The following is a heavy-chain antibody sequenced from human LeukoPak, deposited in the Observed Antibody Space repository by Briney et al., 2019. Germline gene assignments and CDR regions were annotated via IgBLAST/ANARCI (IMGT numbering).Heavy chain of an antibody. CDR1: GGTFSSYA. V-gene: IGHV1-69*04. Sequence: SVKVSCKASGGTFSSYAISWVRQAPGQGLEWMGRIIPIFGIANYAQKFQGRVTITADKSTSTAYMELSSLRSEDTAVYYCARDTYYYDSSGYQGLFDYWGQGTLVTVSS. CDR3: ARDTYYYDSSGYQGLFDY. CDR2: IIPIFGIA. D-gene: IGHD3-22*01. J-gene: IGHJ4*02.